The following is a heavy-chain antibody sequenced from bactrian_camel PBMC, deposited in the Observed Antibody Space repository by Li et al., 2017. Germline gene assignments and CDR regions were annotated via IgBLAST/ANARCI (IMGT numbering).Heavy chain of an antibody. D-gene: IGHD1*01. CDR2: IFGKSRT. CDR1: GYTLPMN. J-gene: IGHJ4*01. Sequence: DVQLVESGGGSVQAGGSLRLSCVASGYTLPMNMGWFRQAPGKEREGVAHIFGKSRTFYAESVKGRFTVSRDKDEYVVHLEMNNLEPDDTAMYYCSARRSSTIGRIGPLDYDHWGQGTQVTVS. V-gene: IGHV3S10*01. CDR3: SARRSSTIGRIGPLDYDH.